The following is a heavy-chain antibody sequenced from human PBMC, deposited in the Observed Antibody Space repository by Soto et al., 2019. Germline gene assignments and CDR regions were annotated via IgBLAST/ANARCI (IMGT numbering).Heavy chain of an antibody. CDR1: GFTFTSSA. CDR3: AAVYYDYIWGSYRSENDAFDI. V-gene: IGHV1-58*02. J-gene: IGHJ3*02. D-gene: IGHD3-16*02. CDR2: IVVGSGNT. Sequence: GASVKVSCKASGFTFTSSAMQWVRQARGQRLEWIGWIVVGSGNTNYAQKFQERNTITRDMSTSTAYMELSSLRSEDTAVYYCAAVYYDYIWGSYRSENDAFDIWGQGTMVTVSS.